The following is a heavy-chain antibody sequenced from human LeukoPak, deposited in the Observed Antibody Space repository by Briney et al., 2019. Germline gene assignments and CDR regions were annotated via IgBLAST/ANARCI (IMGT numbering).Heavy chain of an antibody. CDR2: IIPMFGTA. CDR3: ARDLSNIGVAGNDY. CDR1: GFTFGDYA. D-gene: IGHD6-19*01. Sequence: GGSLRLSCTASGFTFGDYAMSWVRQAPGQGLEWMGGIIPMFGTANYAQKFQGRVTITADESTSTAYMELSSLRSEDTAVYYCARDLSNIGVAGNDYWGQGTLVTVSS. V-gene: IGHV1-69*01. J-gene: IGHJ4*02.